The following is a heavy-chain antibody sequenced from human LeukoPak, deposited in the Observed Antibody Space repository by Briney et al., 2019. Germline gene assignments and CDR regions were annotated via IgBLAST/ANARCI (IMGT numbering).Heavy chain of an antibody. Sequence: GGSLRLSCAASGFTVITNYMNWARQAPGKGLEWVSVIYSGGSTYYADSVRGRFTISRDNSKNTLYLQMNTLRAEDTAVYYCARAKVAAAGTFSAFDIWGQGTMVTVSS. CDR2: IYSGGST. CDR3: ARAKVAAAGTFSAFDI. J-gene: IGHJ3*02. CDR1: GFTVITNY. D-gene: IGHD6-13*01. V-gene: IGHV3-53*01.